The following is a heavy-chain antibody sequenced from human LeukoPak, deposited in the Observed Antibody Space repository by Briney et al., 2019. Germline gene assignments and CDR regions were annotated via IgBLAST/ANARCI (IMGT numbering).Heavy chain of an antibody. D-gene: IGHD5-24*01. CDR2: ISGSGGST. Sequence: GGTLRLSCVGSGFTFSTYPMSWVRQAPGKGLEWVSVISGSGGSTFYADSVKGRFTISRDNTKNTLFLQMNSLGAEDTAIYYCATRGKDGYNANNYGMDVWGQGTTVTVSS. CDR3: ATRGKDGYNANNYGMDV. V-gene: IGHV3-23*01. CDR1: GFTFSTYP. J-gene: IGHJ6*02.